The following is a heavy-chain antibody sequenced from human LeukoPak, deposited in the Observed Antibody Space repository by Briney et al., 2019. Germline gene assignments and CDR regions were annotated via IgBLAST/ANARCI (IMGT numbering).Heavy chain of an antibody. CDR2: IYYSGST. V-gene: IGHV4-39*07. D-gene: IGHD2-15*01. J-gene: IGHJ4*02. CDR3: RGVVVAATLPNDH. CDR1: GGSISSSSYY. Sequence: SESLSLTYTVSGGSISSSSYYWGWIRQPPGKGLEWIGSIYYSGSTYYNPSLKSRVTISVDTSKNQFSLKLSSVTAADTAVYYCRGVVVAATLPNDHWGQGTLVTVSS.